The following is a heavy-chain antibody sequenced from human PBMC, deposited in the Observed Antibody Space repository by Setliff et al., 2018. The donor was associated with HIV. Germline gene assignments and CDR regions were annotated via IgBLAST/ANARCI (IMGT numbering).Heavy chain of an antibody. J-gene: IGHJ6*03. CDR3: ARLSIPAYYYMDV. V-gene: IGHV1-18*01. D-gene: IGHD2-21*01. CDR2: ISTYNGNT. Sequence: ASVKVSCKASGYTFTSYGISWVRQAPGQGLEWMGWISTYNGNTNYAQKFQGRVTMTTVTSTSTAYMELRSLRSDDTAVYYCARLSIPAYYYMDVWGKGPTVTVSS. CDR1: GYTFTSYG.